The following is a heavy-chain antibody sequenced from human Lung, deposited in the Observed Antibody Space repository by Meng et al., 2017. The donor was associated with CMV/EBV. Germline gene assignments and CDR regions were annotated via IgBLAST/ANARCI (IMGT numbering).Heavy chain of an antibody. D-gene: IGHD2-2*01. V-gene: IGHV4-31*03. CDR1: GGSISSGGYY. CDR3: ARDVSDHCSSTSCYRLGAFDI. CDR2: IYYSGST. Sequence: TLSLTCTVSGGSISSGGYYWSWIRQHPGKGLEWIGYIYYSGSTYYNPSLKSRVTISVDTSKNQFSLKLSSVTAADTAVYYCARDVSDHCSSTSCYRLGAFDIWGQGXMVXV. J-gene: IGHJ3*02.